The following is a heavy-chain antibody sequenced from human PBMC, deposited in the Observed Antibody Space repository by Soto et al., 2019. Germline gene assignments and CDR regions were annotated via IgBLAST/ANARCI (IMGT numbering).Heavy chain of an antibody. V-gene: IGHV3-7*03. CDR1: GFMFSSYW. CDR2: IKQDGSEI. Sequence: VHLVESGGGLVEPGGSLRLSCEASGFMFSSYWMSWVRQAPGEGLEWVANIKQDGSEIHYLESVEGGFTIFRDNARRSLYLQMNSLRAEDTAVYFCASYSGSYFPVGHDRWGQGTLVVVSS. J-gene: IGHJ5*02. D-gene: IGHD3-10*01. CDR3: ASYSGSYFPVGHDR.